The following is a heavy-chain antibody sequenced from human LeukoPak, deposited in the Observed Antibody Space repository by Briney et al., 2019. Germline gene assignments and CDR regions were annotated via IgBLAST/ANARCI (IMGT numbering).Heavy chain of an antibody. CDR2: VYHSGST. Sequence: SGTLSLTCAVSGGSISSSNWWSWVRQPPGKGLEWSGEVYHSGSTNQNPSLKSRVTISVDKSKNQFSLNLSSVTAADTAVYYCARGDYYDSTGYPLRVFDYWGQGTLVTVSS. V-gene: IGHV4-4*02. CDR3: ARGDYYDSTGYPLRVFDY. J-gene: IGHJ4*02. CDR1: GGSISSSNW. D-gene: IGHD3-22*01.